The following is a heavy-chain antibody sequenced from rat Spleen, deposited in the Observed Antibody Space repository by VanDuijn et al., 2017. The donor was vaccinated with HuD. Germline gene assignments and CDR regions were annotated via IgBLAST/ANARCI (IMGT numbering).Heavy chain of an antibody. CDR3: VRNYGGYNDPFAY. J-gene: IGHJ3*01. CDR1: GSTFTSYF. V-gene: IGHV1-43*01. CDR2: INMGSGST. Sequence: QVQLQQSGTELAKPGSSVKISCKASGSTFTSYFISWIKETTGQGLEYIGHINMGSGSTNFNEKFKVKATLTVDKSSGTAFMQLSSLTSDDSAVYYCVRNYGGYNDPFAYWGQGTLVTVSS. D-gene: IGHD1-11*01.